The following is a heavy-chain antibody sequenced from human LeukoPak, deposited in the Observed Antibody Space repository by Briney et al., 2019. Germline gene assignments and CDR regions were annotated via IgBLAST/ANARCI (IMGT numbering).Heavy chain of an antibody. V-gene: IGHV1-18*01. J-gene: IGHJ6*02. Sequence: ASVKVSCKASGYTFTSYGISWVRQAPGQGLEWMGWISAYNGNTNYAQKLQGRVTMTTGTSTSTAYMELRSLRSDDTAVYYCAGATTAYYYYGMDVWGQGTTVTVSS. CDR1: GYTFTSYG. CDR2: ISAYNGNT. CDR3: AGATTAYYYYGMDV. D-gene: IGHD1-26*01.